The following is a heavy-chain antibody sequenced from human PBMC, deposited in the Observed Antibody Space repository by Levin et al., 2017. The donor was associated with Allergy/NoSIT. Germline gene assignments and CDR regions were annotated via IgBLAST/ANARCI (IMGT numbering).Heavy chain of an antibody. J-gene: IGHJ4*02. Sequence: GSLRLSCAVYGGSFSGYYWSWIRQPPGRGLEWIGDINHSGSTNSNPSLKSRVTISVDTSKNQFSLKLSSVTAADTGVYYCARPGDCGGDCYSCRFVYWGQGALVTVSS. V-gene: IGHV4-34*01. CDR3: ARPGDCGGDCYSCRFVY. D-gene: IGHD2-21*02. CDR1: GGSFSGYY. CDR2: INHSGST.